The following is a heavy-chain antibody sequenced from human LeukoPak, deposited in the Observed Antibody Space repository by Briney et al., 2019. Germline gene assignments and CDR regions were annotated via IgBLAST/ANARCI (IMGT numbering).Heavy chain of an antibody. D-gene: IGHD4-17*01. V-gene: IGHV3-30*04. J-gene: IGHJ6*02. CDR2: ISYDGSNK. CDR1: GFTFSSYA. CDR3: ARDLTPAPLIRAVIRGYGDYGMDV. Sequence: GRSLRLSCAASGFTFSSYAMHWVRQAPGKGLEWVAVISYDGSNKYYADSVKGRFTISRDNSKNTLYLQMNSLRAEDTAAYYCARDLTPAPLIRAVIRGYGDYGMDVWGQGTTVTVSS.